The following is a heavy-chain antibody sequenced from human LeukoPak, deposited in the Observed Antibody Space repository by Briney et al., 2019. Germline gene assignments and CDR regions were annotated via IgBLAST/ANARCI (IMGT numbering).Heavy chain of an antibody. CDR1: GGSISSFY. CDR2: MYYNGAT. V-gene: IGHV4-59*08. CDR3: ARYGGSGWVIDN. D-gene: IGHD6-19*01. J-gene: IGHJ4*02. Sequence: SETLSLTCTVSGGSISSFYWTWIRQPPGKGLEWIGYMYYNGATIYNPSLKSRVTMSVDTSKERFSLKLTSVTAADTAVYYCARYGGSGWVIDNWGQGILVTVSS.